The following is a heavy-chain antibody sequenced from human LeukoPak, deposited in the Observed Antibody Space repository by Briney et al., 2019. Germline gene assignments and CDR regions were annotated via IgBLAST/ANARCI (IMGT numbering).Heavy chain of an antibody. CDR2: IIPIFGTA. V-gene: IGHV1-69*01. CDR3: ARDQSGYDLGLGPSYYYYMDV. CDR1: GGTFSSYA. D-gene: IGHD5-12*01. Sequence: SVEVSCKASGGTFSSYAISWVRQAPGQGLEWMGGIIPIFGTANYAQKFQGRVTITADESTSTAYMELSSLRSEDTAVYYCARDQSGYDLGLGPSYYYYMDVWGKGTTVTVSS. J-gene: IGHJ6*03.